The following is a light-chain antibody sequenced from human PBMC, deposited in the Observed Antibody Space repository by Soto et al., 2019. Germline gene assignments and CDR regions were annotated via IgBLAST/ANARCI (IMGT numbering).Light chain of an antibody. CDR1: SSDVGEYNY. Sequence: QSALTQPRSVSGSPGQSVTISCTGSSSDVGEYNYVSWYQHHPGNAPKLMIYDVSKRPSGVPDRFSGSKSGNTASLTISGLQAEDEANYYCVSYAVSRVFGGGTKLTVL. J-gene: IGLJ3*02. CDR3: VSYAVSRV. CDR2: DVS. V-gene: IGLV2-11*01.